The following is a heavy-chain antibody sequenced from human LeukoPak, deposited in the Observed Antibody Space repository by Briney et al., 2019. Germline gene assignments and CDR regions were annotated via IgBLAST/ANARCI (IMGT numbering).Heavy chain of an antibody. J-gene: IGHJ5*02. CDR1: GFTFGSYG. CDR3: ARDQRGAWFGP. D-gene: IGHD6-25*01. V-gene: IGHV3-33*01. CDR2: IWHDGSNK. Sequence: PGRSLRLSCAASGFTFGSYGMHWVRQAPGKGLEWVAVIWHDGSNKIYADSVKGRFTISRDNSKNTLYLHLNSLRGEDTAVYYCARDQRGAWFGPWGQGTLVTVSS.